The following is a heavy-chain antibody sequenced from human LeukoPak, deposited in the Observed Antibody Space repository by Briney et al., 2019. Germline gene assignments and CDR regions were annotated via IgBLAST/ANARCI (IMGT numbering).Heavy chain of an antibody. Sequence: PGGSLRLSCAAFGFTFSDAWMSWVRQAPGKGLEWVGRIKSKADGGTTDYAAPVKGRFTISRDDSQNTLFLRMSSLKTEDTAVYYCTTDRRHDILTGYYRGWFDPWGQGILVTVSS. V-gene: IGHV3-15*01. J-gene: IGHJ5*02. D-gene: IGHD3-9*01. CDR2: IKSKADGGTT. CDR1: GFTFSDAW. CDR3: TTDRRHDILTGYYRGWFDP.